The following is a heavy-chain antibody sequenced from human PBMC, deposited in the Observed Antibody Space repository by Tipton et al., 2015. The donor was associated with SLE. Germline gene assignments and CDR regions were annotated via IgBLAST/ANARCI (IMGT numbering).Heavy chain of an antibody. J-gene: IGHJ6*02. Sequence: TLSLTCAVSGASISSGAFSWSWIRQAPGEGLEWIGNVYYSGRTYYNPSLKSRVTISIDASENQFSLNLNSVTAADSAVYYCAREKSPYSTSSHFYAMDVWGQGTTVTVSS. D-gene: IGHD6-6*01. CDR2: VYYSGRT. CDR3: AREKSPYSTSSHFYAMDV. V-gene: IGHV4-30-4*07. CDR1: GASISSGAFS.